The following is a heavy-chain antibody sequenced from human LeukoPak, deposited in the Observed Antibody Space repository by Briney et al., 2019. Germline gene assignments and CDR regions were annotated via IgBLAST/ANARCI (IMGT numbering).Heavy chain of an antibody. CDR2: ISYDGSNK. CDR3: AKDRDILTGYLDY. D-gene: IGHD3-9*01. J-gene: IGHJ4*02. CDR1: GFTFSRYG. Sequence: GESLKISCAASGFTFSRYGMHWVRQAPGKGLEWVAVISYDGSNKYYVDSVKGRFTISKDNSKNTLYLQMNSLRAEDTAVYYCAKDRDILTGYLDYWGQGTLVTVSS. V-gene: IGHV3-30*18.